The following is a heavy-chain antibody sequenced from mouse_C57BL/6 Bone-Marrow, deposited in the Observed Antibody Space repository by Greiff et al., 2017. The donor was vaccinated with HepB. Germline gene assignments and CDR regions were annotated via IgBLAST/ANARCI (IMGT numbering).Heavy chain of an antibody. Sequence: EVKVVESGGGLVKPGGSLKLSCAASGFTFSSYAMSWVRQTPEKRLEWVATISDGGSYTYYPDNVKGRFTISRDNAKNNLYLQMSHLKSEDTAMYDCAREGEDNYDVGGFAYWGQGTLVTVSA. D-gene: IGHD2-12*01. CDR1: GFTFSSYA. J-gene: IGHJ3*01. CDR2: ISDGGSYT. CDR3: AREGEDNYDVGGFAY. V-gene: IGHV5-4*03.